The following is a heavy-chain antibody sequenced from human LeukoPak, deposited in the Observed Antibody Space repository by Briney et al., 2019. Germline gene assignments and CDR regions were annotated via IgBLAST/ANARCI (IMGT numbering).Heavy chain of an antibody. CDR3: ARHSGSYYDFDY. CDR1: GGSISSYY. D-gene: IGHD1-26*01. V-gene: IGHV4-59*08. CDR2: IYYSGST. Sequence: SETLSLTCIVSGGSISSYYWSWIRQPPGKGLEWIAYIYYSGSTNYNPSLKSRVTISIDTSKNQFSLKLSSATAADTAVYYCARHSGSYYDFDYWGQGTLVTVSS. J-gene: IGHJ4*02.